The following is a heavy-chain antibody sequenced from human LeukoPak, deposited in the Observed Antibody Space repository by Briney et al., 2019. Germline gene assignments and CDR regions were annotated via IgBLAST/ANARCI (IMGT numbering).Heavy chain of an antibody. V-gene: IGHV4-4*02. CDR2: IAHDGTT. CDR1: GGSIDITNY. CDR3: TREDRPYCPFAY. Sequence: SESLSLTCGVSGGSIDITNYWSWVRQAPGKGLEWIGEIAHDGTTNYNPSLRSRVAMSFDRANNQFSLSLTSVTAADTAVYYCTREDRPYCPFAYWGQGVLVTVSS. J-gene: IGHJ4*02. D-gene: IGHD1-26*01.